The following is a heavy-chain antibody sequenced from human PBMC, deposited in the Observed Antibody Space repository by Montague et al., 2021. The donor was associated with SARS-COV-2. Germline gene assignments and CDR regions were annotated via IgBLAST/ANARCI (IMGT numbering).Heavy chain of an antibody. J-gene: IGHJ4*02. D-gene: IGHD4-17*01. CDR2: IYDSGST. CDR1: GSSVRSYF. CDR3: ARENTVTTFGGPYYIDS. Sequence: SETLSLTCIVSGSSVRSYFWSWIRKPPGKGLEWIGNIYDSGSTNYNYYLKSRVTISVETSKNQFSLKLSAVTAADTAVYYCARENTVTTFGGPYYIDSWGQGTLVTVSA. V-gene: IGHV4-59*02.